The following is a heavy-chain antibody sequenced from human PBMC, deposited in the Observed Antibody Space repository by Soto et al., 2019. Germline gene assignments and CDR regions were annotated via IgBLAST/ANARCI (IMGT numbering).Heavy chain of an antibody. V-gene: IGHV3-7*05. CDR2: IKQDGSEK. CDR1: GFTFSSYW. J-gene: IGHJ6*02. D-gene: IGHD2-21*02. CDR3: ARDPGDTGYWAYYYYYGMDV. Sequence: EVQLVESGGGLVQPGGSLRLSCAASGFTFSSYWMSWVRQAPGKGLEWVANIKQDGSEKYYVDSVKGRFTISRDNAKNSLYLQMTSLRAEETAVYYCARDPGDTGYWAYYYYYGMDVWGQGTTVTVSS.